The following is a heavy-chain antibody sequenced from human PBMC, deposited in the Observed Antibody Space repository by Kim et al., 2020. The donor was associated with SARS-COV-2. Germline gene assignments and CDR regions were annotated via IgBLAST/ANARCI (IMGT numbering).Heavy chain of an antibody. CDR1: GFTFSTSW. V-gene: IGHV3-74*01. CDR3: ARASVSFDY. CDR2: IKSDGSST. D-gene: IGHD6-19*01. J-gene: IGHJ4*02. Sequence: GGSLRLSCAASGFTFSTSWMHWVRQAPGKGLVWVSRIKSDGSSTSYADSVKGRFTISRDNAKNTLYLQMNNLRAEDTAVYYCARASVSFDYWGQGTLVTVSS.